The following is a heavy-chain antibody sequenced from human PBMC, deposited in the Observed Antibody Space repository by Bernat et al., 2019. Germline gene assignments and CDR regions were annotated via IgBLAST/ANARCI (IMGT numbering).Heavy chain of an antibody. D-gene: IGHD6-13*01. CDR1: GGSISSSSYF. CDR3: ARHEDAAAGRIFY. V-gene: IGHV4-39*01. J-gene: IGHJ4*02. Sequence: QLQLQESVPGLVKPSETLSLTCTVSGGSISSSSYFWGWIRQPPGRGLEWIGSIYYSGSTYYNPSLRSRVTISVDTSKNQFSLKLSSVTAADTAVYYCARHEDAAAGRIFYWGQGTLVTVSS. CDR2: IYYSGST.